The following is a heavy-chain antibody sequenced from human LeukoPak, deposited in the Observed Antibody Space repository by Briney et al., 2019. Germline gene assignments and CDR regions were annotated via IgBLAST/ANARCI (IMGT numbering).Heavy chain of an antibody. D-gene: IGHD6-13*01. J-gene: IGHJ4*02. CDR2: ISDGGGTT. Sequence: GESLRLSCAASGLSFSSYAMTWVRQGPGKGLEGFAAISDGGGTTYHADSVKGRFTISRDNSKNTLYLQMNSLRAEDTAVYYCAKYIGKLVIQYWGQGTLVTVSS. CDR3: AKYIGKLVIQY. CDR1: GLSFSSYA. V-gene: IGHV3-23*01.